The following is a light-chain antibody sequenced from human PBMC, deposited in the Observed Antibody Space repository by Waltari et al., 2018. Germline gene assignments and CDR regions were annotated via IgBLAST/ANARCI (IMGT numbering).Light chain of an antibody. CDR2: YDS. CDR1: NIGRYS. Sequence: SYVLTQPPSVSVAPGETASITCGGANIGRYSVHWYQQKPGQAPVLVIFYDSDRPSGIPARFSGSNSGNTATLTITSVEAGDEARYYCQVWHADIDPGVFGTGTEVTVL. V-gene: IGLV3-21*04. J-gene: IGLJ1*01. CDR3: QVWHADIDPGV.